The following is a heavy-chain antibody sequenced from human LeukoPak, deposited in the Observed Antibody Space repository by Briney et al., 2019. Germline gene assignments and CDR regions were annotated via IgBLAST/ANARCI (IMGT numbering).Heavy chain of an antibody. Sequence: GGSLRLSCAASGFTFSSYAMHWVRQAPGKGLEYVSAIISNGGSTYYTNSVKGRFTISRDNSKNALYLQMGSPRAEDMAVYYCARGRAEDDGIVVVPAAYSYYYYYYMDVWGKGTTVTVSS. D-gene: IGHD2-2*01. CDR3: ARGRAEDDGIVVVPAAYSYYYYYYMDV. CDR1: GFTFSSYA. V-gene: IGHV3-64*01. J-gene: IGHJ6*03. CDR2: IISNGGST.